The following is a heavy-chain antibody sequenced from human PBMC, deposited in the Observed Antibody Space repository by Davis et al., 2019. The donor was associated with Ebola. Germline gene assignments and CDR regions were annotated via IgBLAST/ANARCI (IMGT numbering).Heavy chain of an antibody. CDR2: ISGSGGST. CDR1: GFTFSSYS. D-gene: IGHD2-15*01. J-gene: IGHJ4*02. Sequence: PGGSLRLSCAASGFTFSSYSMNWVRQAPGKGLEWVSAISGSGGSTYYADSVKGRFTISRDNSKNTLYLQINSLRAEDTAVYYCARDQVLLDYWGQGTLVTVSS. CDR3: ARDQVLLDY. V-gene: IGHV3-23*01.